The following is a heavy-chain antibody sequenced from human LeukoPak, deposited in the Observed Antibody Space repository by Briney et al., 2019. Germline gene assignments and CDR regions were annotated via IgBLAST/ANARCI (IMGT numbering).Heavy chain of an antibody. D-gene: IGHD5-18*01. Sequence: SETLSLTCTVSGVSISSYYWSWIRQPPGKGLEWIGYIYYSGSTNYSPSLKSRVTISVDTSKNQFSLKLSSVTAADTAVYYCATSPIQLWLPFDYWGQGTLVTVSS. V-gene: IGHV4-59*01. CDR1: GVSISSYY. CDR3: ATSPIQLWLPFDY. CDR2: IYYSGST. J-gene: IGHJ4*02.